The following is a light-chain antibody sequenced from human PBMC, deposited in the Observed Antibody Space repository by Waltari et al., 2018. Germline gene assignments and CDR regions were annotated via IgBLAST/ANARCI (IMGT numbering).Light chain of an antibody. CDR1: QSISKY. Sequence: IVLTQSPGTLLLSPGDKATLSCRASQSISKYLAWYQQKPDQAPKLLIYDTSTRATGIPDRFSGSGSGTDFSLTISRLEPEDFAVYYCQQYGTLPATFGQGTKVELK. CDR3: QQYGTLPAT. V-gene: IGKV3-20*01. CDR2: DTS. J-gene: IGKJ1*01.